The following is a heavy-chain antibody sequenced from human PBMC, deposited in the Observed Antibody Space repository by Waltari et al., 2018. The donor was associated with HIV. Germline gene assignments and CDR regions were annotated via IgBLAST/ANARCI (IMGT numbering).Heavy chain of an antibody. Sequence: EAKLVESGGDVVKSGGSLRLSCADSGFQFRDAWMRWVRQTPGWALQWIGHINSEANGNKVDYREVLKRRFTISRDYSKEMSYFKIDGLKTDDTATYYCSWDHKDVFDYWGLGTTVIVSS. D-gene: IGHD1-26*01. J-gene: IGHJ3*01. CDR3: SWDHKDVFDY. CDR2: INSEANGNKV. V-gene: IGHV3-15*01. CDR1: GFQFRDAW.